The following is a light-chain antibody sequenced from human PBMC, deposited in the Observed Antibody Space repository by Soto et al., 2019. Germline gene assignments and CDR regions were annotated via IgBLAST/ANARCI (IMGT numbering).Light chain of an antibody. Sequence: EIVLTQSPGTLSLSPGERATLSCRASQSVRSNHLAWYQQKPGQAPRLLIYDASSRATGIPDRFSGSGSGTDFTLPISRLEPEDFGVYYCQQYGSSPRTFGRGTKLEI. V-gene: IGKV3-20*01. CDR3: QQYGSSPRT. CDR1: QSVRSNH. CDR2: DAS. J-gene: IGKJ2*01.